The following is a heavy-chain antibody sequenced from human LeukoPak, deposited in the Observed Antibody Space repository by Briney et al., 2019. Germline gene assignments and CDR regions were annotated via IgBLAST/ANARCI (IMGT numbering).Heavy chain of an antibody. Sequence: GGSLRLSCAASGFTFSDYAMSWVRQAPGKGLEWVSGIGNSGHSTYYADSVKGRFTISRDNSRNTLYLQMNSLRVEDTALFYCAKDFSSGYRRDGFDIWGQGTMVTVSA. CDR1: GFTFSDYA. CDR2: IGNSGHST. CDR3: AKDFSSGYRRDGFDI. V-gene: IGHV3-23*01. D-gene: IGHD3-22*01. J-gene: IGHJ3*02.